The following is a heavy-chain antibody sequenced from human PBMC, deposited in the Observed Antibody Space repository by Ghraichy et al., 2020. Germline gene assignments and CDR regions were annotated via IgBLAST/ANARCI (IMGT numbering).Heavy chain of an antibody. CDR1: GGSISSGGYS. CDR2: IYHSGST. Sequence: TLSLTCAVSGGSISSGGYSWSWIRQPPGKGLEWIGYIYHSGSTYYNPSLKTRVTISVDRSKNQFSLKLSSVTAADTAVYYCARGYCSSTSCYAGGYNWFDPWGQGTLVTVSS. V-gene: IGHV4-30-2*01. D-gene: IGHD2-2*01. J-gene: IGHJ5*02. CDR3: ARGYCSSTSCYAGGYNWFDP.